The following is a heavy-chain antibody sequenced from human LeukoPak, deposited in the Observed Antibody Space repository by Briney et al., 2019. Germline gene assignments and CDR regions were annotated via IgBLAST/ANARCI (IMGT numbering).Heavy chain of an antibody. CDR3: ARHVAYGPLEI. CDR2: IYYSGFT. V-gene: IGHV4-39*01. CDR1: GASISSSNYF. D-gene: IGHD3-10*01. J-gene: IGHJ3*02. Sequence: SETLSLTCSVSGASISSSNYFWDWIRQPPGKGLEWIGNIYYSGFTDYNPSLKSRVTMSVDTSNNQFSLEVNSVTAADTAVYYCARHVAYGPLEIWGHGTMVTVSS.